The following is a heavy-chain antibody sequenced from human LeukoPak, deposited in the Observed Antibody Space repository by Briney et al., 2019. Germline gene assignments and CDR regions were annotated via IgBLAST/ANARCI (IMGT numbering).Heavy chain of an antibody. CDR1: GGSFSGYY. D-gene: IGHD6-19*01. CDR2: INHSGST. CDR3: ARAGHGIAVYYFDY. Sequence: SSETLSLTCAVYGGSFSGYYWSWIRQPPGKGLEWIGEINHSGSTNYNPSLKSRVIISVDTSKNQFSLKLSSVTAADTAVYYCARAGHGIAVYYFDYWGQGTLVTVSS. V-gene: IGHV4-34*01. J-gene: IGHJ4*02.